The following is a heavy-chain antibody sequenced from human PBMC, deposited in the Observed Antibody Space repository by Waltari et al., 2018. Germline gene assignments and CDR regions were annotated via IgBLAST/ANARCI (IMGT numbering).Heavy chain of an antibody. V-gene: IGHV3-74*01. CDR3: ASGNSHAFDL. CDR1: GFTFSSYW. CDR2: INSDGSGT. J-gene: IGHJ3*01. Sequence: EVQLVESGGGLVQPGGSLRVYCTASGFTFSSYWMHWVRQVPGKGLVWVSRINSDGSGTSYADSAKGRFTISRDNAKNTLFLQMNSLRGEDTAVYYCASGNSHAFDLWGQGTMVTVSS. D-gene: IGHD1-7*01.